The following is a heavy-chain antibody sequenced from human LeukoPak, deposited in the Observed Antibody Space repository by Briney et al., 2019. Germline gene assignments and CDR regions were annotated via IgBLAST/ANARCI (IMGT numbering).Heavy chain of an antibody. CDR2: INPSGGST. D-gene: IGHD3-22*01. V-gene: IGHV1-46*01. CDR1: GYTFTSYY. CDR3: ARDRYYYDSSGYIRGISFDY. Sequence: ASVKGSCKPSGYTFTSYYMHWVRQAPGQGLEWMGIINPSGGSTSYPQKFQGRVTMTRDTSTSTVYMELSSLRSEDTAVYYCARDRYYYDSSGYIRGISFDYWGQGTLVTVSS. J-gene: IGHJ4*02.